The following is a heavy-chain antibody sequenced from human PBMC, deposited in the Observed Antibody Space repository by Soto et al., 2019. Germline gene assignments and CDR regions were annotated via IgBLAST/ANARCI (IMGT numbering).Heavy chain of an antibody. CDR1: GGSFSGYY. CDR2: INHSGST. V-gene: IGHV4-34*01. J-gene: IGHJ6*02. Sequence: SETLSLTCAVYGGSFSGYYWSWIRQPPGKGLEWIGEINHSGSTNYNPSLKSLVTISADTSKNQLSLKLSSVTAADTDVYYCARGTVYCSSTSCQDGEYYYYYGMDVWGQGTTVTVSS. D-gene: IGHD2-2*01. CDR3: ARGTVYCSSTSCQDGEYYYYYGMDV.